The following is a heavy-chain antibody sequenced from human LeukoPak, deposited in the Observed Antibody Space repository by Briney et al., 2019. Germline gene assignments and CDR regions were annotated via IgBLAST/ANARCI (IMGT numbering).Heavy chain of an antibody. CDR3: ARAAYCGGDCYRTFDY. CDR2: ISSSSSNI. D-gene: IGHD2-21*02. V-gene: IGHV3-21*01. CDR1: GFTFSNFG. J-gene: IGHJ4*02. Sequence: GGSLRLSCAASGFTFSNFGMHWVRQAPGKGLEWVSSISSSSSNIYYADSVKGRFTISRDNAKNSLYLQMNSLRAEDTAVYYCARAAYCGGDCYRTFDYWGQGTLVTVSS.